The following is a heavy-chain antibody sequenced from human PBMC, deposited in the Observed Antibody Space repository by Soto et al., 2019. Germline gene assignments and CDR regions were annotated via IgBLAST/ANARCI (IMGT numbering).Heavy chain of an antibody. J-gene: IGHJ6*02. D-gene: IGHD3-22*01. CDR3: ARDGQVPFITTTLDYYYDGIDA. V-gene: IGHV1-69*04. Sequence: SVQVSCKSSGGTFSSNTISWVRQAPGQGLEWMGRIIPILGVTNYAQKFQGRVTITADKSTSTSYLDLSSLSSEDTAVYYCARDGQVPFITTTLDYYYDGIDAWGQGTTVTVSS. CDR2: IIPILGVT. CDR1: GGTFSSNT.